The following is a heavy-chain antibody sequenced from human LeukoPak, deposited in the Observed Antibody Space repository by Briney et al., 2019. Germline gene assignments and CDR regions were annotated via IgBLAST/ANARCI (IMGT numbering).Heavy chain of an antibody. CDR1: GGSISSSSYY. Sequence: SESLSLTCTVSGGSISSSSYYWGWIRQPPGKGLEWIVSIYYSGSTYYNPSLNSRVTISVDTSKNQISLKLSSVTAADTAVYYCARAPYWNYAENYYFDSWGQGTLVTVSS. CDR2: IYYSGST. D-gene: IGHD1-7*01. CDR3: ARAPYWNYAENYYFDS. V-gene: IGHV4-39*01. J-gene: IGHJ4*02.